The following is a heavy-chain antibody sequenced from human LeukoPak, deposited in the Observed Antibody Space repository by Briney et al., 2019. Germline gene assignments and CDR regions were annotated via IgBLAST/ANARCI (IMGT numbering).Heavy chain of an antibody. J-gene: IGHJ3*02. V-gene: IGHV4-61*02. CDR3: ARGYFWSGSPDAFDI. CDR1: GGSISSGSYY. D-gene: IGHD3-3*01. Sequence: SETLSLTCTVSGGSISSGSYYWSWIRQPAGKGLEWIGRIYTSGSTNYNPSLKSRVTISVDTSKSQFSLKLSSVTAADTAVYYCARGYFWSGSPDAFDIWGQGTMVTVSS. CDR2: IYTSGST.